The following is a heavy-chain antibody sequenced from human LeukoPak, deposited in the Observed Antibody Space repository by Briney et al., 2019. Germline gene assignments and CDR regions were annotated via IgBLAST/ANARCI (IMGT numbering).Heavy chain of an antibody. CDR2: IWYDGSNK. CDR3: GRDLGQSCFVY. CDR1: GFTFSNYG. J-gene: IGHJ4*02. V-gene: IGHV3-33*01. D-gene: IGHD4-11*01. Sequence: GGSLRLSCAASGFTFSNYGMHWVRQAPGKGLEWVAVIWYDGSNKYYADSVKGRFTISRDNSKDTVYLQMNSLRAEDTAVYYWGRDLGQSCFVYWGQGTLVTVSS.